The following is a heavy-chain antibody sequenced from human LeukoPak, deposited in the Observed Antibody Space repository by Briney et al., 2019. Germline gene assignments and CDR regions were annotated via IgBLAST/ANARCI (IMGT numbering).Heavy chain of an antibody. Sequence: ASVTVSCKASGYAFTGYYMHWVRQAPGKGLEWMGWINPNSGGTNYAQKFQGRVTMTRDTSISTAYMELSRLRSDDTAVYYCARVVYSSGWSDYWGQGTLVTVSS. CDR3: ARVVYSSGWSDY. CDR2: INPNSGGT. D-gene: IGHD6-19*01. J-gene: IGHJ4*02. V-gene: IGHV1-2*02. CDR1: GYAFTGYY.